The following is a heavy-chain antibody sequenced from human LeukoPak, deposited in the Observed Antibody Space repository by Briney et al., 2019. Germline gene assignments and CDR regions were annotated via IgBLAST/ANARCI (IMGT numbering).Heavy chain of an antibody. CDR1: DDSISRRGYY. D-gene: IGHD5/OR15-5a*01. CDR3: ANSLPTVSTRNYFDY. Sequence: SETLSPTCSVSDDSISRRGYYWSWIRQRPGMGLEWMGYIYYNGRSGNTYYNLALKSRVTMSIDTGEKHFSLRLISVTAADTAVYYCANSLPTVSTRNYFDYWGQGTLVIVSS. J-gene: IGHJ4*02. V-gene: IGHV4-31*03. CDR2: IYYNGRSGNT.